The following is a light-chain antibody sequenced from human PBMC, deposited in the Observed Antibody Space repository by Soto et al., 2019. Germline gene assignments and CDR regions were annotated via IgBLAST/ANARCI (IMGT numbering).Light chain of an antibody. CDR1: QGISSY. CDR2: DAS. CDR3: QKYDTAPLT. J-gene: IGKJ4*01. V-gene: IGKV1-27*01. Sequence: DIQMTQSPSSLSASVGDRVTITCRASQGISSYFAWYQQRPGKVPKVLIYDASTLQSGVPSRFSGSGSGTDFTLTISSLQPEDGAIYYCQKYDTAPLTFGGGTKVEIK.